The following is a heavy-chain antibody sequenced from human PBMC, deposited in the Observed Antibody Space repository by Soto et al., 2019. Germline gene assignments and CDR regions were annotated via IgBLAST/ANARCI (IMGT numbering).Heavy chain of an antibody. D-gene: IGHD2-15*01. CDR3: AAGYTGYCSGGSCYSGIY. CDR2: INPSGGST. V-gene: IGHV1-46*03. J-gene: IGHJ4*02. CDR1: GYTFTSYY. Sequence: ASVKVSCKASGYTFTSYYMHWVRQAPGQGLEWMGIINPSGGSTSYAQKFQGRVTMTRDTSTSTVYMELSSLRSEDTAVYYCAAGYTGYCSGGSCYSGIYWGQGTLVTVSS.